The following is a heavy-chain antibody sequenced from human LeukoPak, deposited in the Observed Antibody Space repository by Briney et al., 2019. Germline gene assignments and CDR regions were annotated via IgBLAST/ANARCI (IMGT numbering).Heavy chain of an antibody. V-gene: IGHV3-21*01. J-gene: IGHJ3*02. D-gene: IGHD3-3*01. Sequence: PGGSLRLSCAASGFTFSSYMMNWVRQAPGKGLEWVSSINSGSTYTYYTESVKGRFTVSRDNAKNSLYLQMNSLRAEDTAVYYCARDDARSDFWSGYYGYAFDIWGQGTMVTVSS. CDR2: INSGSTYT. CDR3: ARDDARSDFWSGYYGYAFDI. CDR1: GFTFSSYM.